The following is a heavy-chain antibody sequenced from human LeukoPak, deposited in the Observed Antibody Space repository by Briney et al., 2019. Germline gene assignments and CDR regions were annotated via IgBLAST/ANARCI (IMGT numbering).Heavy chain of an antibody. CDR2: IYYSGST. CDR1: GGSISSGDYY. D-gene: IGHD1-20*01. J-gene: IGHJ5*02. Sequence: SQTLSLTCTVSGGSISSGDYYWSWIRQPPGKGLEWIGYIYYSGSTYYNPSPKSRVTISVDTSKNQFSLKLSSVTAADTAVYYCARDHNWNWFDPWGQGTLVTVSS. CDR3: ARDHNWNWFDP. V-gene: IGHV4-30-4*08.